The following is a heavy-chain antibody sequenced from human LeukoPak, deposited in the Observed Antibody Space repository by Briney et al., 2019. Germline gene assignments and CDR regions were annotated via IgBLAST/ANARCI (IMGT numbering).Heavy chain of an antibody. CDR1: GFTLSSYS. V-gene: IGHV3-48*01. Sequence: GGSLRLSCAASGFTLSSYSMNWVRQAPGKGLEWISYIDSDTYGNTIYYPHTVKGRFTISRDSAKNSLHLQMNSLRAEDTAVYYCARDPESNWGWDLDYWGQGTLVTVSS. D-gene: IGHD7-27*01. CDR2: IDSDTYGNTI. CDR3: ARDPESNWGWDLDY. J-gene: IGHJ4*02.